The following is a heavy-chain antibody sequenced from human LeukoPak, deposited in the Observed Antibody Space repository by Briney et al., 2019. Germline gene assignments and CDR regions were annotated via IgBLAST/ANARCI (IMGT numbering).Heavy chain of an antibody. D-gene: IGHD2-2*01. Sequence: GGSLGLSCAASGFTFSNYSMNWVRQAPGKGLEWVSSISASSNYIYSVKGRFTISRDNAQNSLFLQMNSLRAEDTAVYYCARGYCSTTSCSFYYNYYYMDVWGKGTTVTVSS. CDR1: GFTFSNYS. J-gene: IGHJ6*03. CDR2: ISASSNYI. CDR3: ARGYCSTTSCSFYYNYYYMDV. V-gene: IGHV3-21*04.